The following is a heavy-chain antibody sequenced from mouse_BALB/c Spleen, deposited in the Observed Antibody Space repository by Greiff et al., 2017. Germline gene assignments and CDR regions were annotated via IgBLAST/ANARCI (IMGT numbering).Heavy chain of an antibody. V-gene: IGHV1-18*01. J-gene: IGHJ3*01. Sequence: VHVKQSGPELVKPGASVKIPCKASGYTFTDYNMDWVKQSHGKSLEWIGDINPNNGGTIYNQKFKGKATLTVDKSSSTAYMELRSLTSEDTAVYYCARTVYYDSAWFAYWGQGTLVTVSA. CDR3: ARTVYYDSAWFAY. D-gene: IGHD2-4*01. CDR1: GYTFTDYN. CDR2: INPNNGGT.